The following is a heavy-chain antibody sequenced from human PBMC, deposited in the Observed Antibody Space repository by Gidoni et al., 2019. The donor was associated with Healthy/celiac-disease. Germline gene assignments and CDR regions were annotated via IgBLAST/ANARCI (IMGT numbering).Heavy chain of an antibody. CDR1: GFTFSSYA. D-gene: IGHD5-12*01. V-gene: IGHV3-23*01. CDR2: ISGSGGST. J-gene: IGHJ4*02. Sequence: EVQLLESGGGLIQPGGYLRLSCAASGFTFSSYAMSWVRQAPGKGLAWVSAISGSGGSTYYADSVKGRFTISRDNSKNTLYLQMNSLRAEDTAVYYCAKCGYSGYDCDYWGQGTLVTVSS. CDR3: AKCGYSGYDCDY.